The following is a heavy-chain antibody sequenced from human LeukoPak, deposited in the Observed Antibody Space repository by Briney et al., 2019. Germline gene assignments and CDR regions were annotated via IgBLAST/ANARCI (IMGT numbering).Heavy chain of an antibody. CDR3: ARVRHRGNYYYDMDV. J-gene: IGHJ6*03. D-gene: IGHD1-1*01. Sequence: ASVKVSCKASGGSFSSYAISWVRQAPGQGLEWVGGVIPIFGTANYAPKFQGRVTITADESTSTAYMELSSLGSEDTAVYYCARVRHRGNYYYDMDVWGKGTTVTVAS. CDR2: VIPIFGTA. CDR1: GGSFSSYA. V-gene: IGHV1-69*13.